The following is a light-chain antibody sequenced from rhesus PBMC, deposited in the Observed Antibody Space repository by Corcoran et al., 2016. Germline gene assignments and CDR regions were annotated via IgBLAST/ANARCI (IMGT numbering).Light chain of an antibody. CDR3: QQYNDFLWT. Sequence: EIVMTQSPGTLSLSPGETATLSCRASESVGSYFAWYQQKPGQAPKLLDHSVYFRATGIPDRFSGSGSKTEFTLNMSSLEPEDVGVDHCQQYNDFLWTFGQGTKVEIK. J-gene: IGKJ1*01. CDR2: SVY. CDR1: ESVGSY. V-gene: IGKV3-40*03.